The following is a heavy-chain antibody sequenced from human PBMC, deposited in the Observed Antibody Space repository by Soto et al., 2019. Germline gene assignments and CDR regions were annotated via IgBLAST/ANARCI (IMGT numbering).Heavy chain of an antibody. CDR3: ARSGYYGMDV. CDR1: GGSFSGYY. D-gene: IGHD3-22*01. CDR2: INHSGST. Sequence: SETLSLTCAVYGGSFSGYYWSWIRQPPGKGLEWIGEINHSGSTNYNPSLKSRVTISVDTSKNQFSLKLSSVTAADTAVYYCARSGYYGMDVWGQGTTVTVSS. J-gene: IGHJ6*02. V-gene: IGHV4-34*01.